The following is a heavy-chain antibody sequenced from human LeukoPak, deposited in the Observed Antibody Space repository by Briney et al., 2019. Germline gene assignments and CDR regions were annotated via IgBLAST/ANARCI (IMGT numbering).Heavy chain of an antibody. D-gene: IGHD6-19*01. Sequence: PSETLSLTCTVSGGSISSYYWSWIRQPPGKGLEWIGYIYYSGSTNYNPSLKSRVTISVDTSKNQFSLKLSSVTGADTAVYYCARLESYSSGWYVGYWGQGTLVTVSS. CDR2: IYYSGST. J-gene: IGHJ4*02. V-gene: IGHV4-59*08. CDR1: GGSISSYY. CDR3: ARLESYSSGWYVGY.